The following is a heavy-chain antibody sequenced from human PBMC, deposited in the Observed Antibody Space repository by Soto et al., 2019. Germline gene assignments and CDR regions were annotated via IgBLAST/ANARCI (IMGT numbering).Heavy chain of an antibody. D-gene: IGHD1-1*01. V-gene: IGHV1-69*02. CDR3: ARSVQQDKGLTGPKDTWFDP. J-gene: IGHJ5*02. CDR2: IIPILDVA. Sequence: QVQLVQSGAEVKRPGSSVKVSCQTSGGTFRTYTINWVRQAPGQGLEWMGRIIPILDVADYEQKFQGRVTITAHNPESPAQRELRSLRSEDKAVYYGARSVQQDKGLTGPKDTWFDPWAQGTLDTVPS. CDR1: GGTFRTYT.